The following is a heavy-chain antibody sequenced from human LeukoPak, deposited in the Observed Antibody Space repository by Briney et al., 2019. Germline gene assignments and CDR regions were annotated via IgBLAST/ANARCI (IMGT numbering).Heavy chain of an antibody. CDR1: GFTFSSYG. D-gene: IGHD1-26*01. CDR2: IWYDGSNK. Sequence: PGGSLRLSCAASGFTFSSYGMHWVRQAPGKGLEWVAVIWYDGSNKYYADSVKGRFTISRDNSKNTLYLQMSSLRAEDTAVYYCARDFPLVGATKGLDYWGQGTLVTVSS. CDR3: ARDFPLVGATKGLDY. J-gene: IGHJ4*02. V-gene: IGHV3-33*01.